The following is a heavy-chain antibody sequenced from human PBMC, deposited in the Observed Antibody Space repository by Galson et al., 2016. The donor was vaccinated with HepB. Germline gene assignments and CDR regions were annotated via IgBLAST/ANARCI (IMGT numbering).Heavy chain of an antibody. Sequence: SLRLSCAASGFSFNAYDMHWVRQAPGKGLEWVAIISYDAITKYYTDSVKGRFTLSRDSSKNSVYLQMGRLRSEDTAVYYCARGEMVYRFNYWGQGTLVTVSS. CDR2: ISYDAITK. J-gene: IGHJ4*02. CDR3: ARGEMVYRFNY. D-gene: IGHD2-8*01. CDR1: GFSFNAYD. V-gene: IGHV3-30*03.